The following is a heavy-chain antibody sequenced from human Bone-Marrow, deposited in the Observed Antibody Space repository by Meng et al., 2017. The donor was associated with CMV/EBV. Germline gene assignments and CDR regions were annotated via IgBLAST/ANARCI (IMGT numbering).Heavy chain of an antibody. V-gene: IGHV1-2*02. D-gene: IGHD6-19*01. CDR2: INPNSGGT. Sequence: QVQLVQSGAEVKKPGASVKVSCKASGYTFTGYYLHWVRQAPGQGLEWMGWINPNSGGTIYAQRFQGRVTMTRDTSTSTVYMELSSLRSEDTAVYYCARGAGAVAGTFDYWGQGTLVTVSS. CDR3: ARGAGAVAGTFDY. CDR1: GYTFTGYY. J-gene: IGHJ4*02.